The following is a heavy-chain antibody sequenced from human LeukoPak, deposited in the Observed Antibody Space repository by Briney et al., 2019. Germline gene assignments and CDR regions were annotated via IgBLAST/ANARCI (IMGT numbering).Heavy chain of an antibody. Sequence: SETLSLTCAVYGGSFSGYYWSWIRQPPGKGLEWIGEINHSGSTNYNPSLKSRVTISIDTSKNQFSLKLSSVTAADTAVYYCARVEIYYYYMDVWGKGTTVTVSS. CDR3: ARVEIYYYYMDV. J-gene: IGHJ6*03. V-gene: IGHV4-34*01. D-gene: IGHD3-3*01. CDR1: GGSFSGYY. CDR2: INHSGST.